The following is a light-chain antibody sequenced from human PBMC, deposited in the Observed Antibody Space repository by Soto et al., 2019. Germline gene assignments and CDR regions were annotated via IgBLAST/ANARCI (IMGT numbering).Light chain of an antibody. Sequence: QSVLTQPPSASGTPGQRVTISCSGSSSNIGSNTVNWYQQLPGTAPKLLIYSNNQRPSGVPDRFSGSKSGTSASPAISGVRAEDEADYYCAGLVDSLDGVVFGGGTQLTVL. CDR3: AGLVDSLDGVV. CDR1: SSNIGSNT. CDR2: SNN. J-gene: IGLJ2*01. V-gene: IGLV1-44*01.